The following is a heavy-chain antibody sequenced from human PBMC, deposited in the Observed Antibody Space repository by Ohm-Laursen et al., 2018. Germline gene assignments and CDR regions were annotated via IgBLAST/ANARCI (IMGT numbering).Heavy chain of an antibody. CDR2: IWHDGSNK. Sequence: SLRLSCAASGFTFSSSGMHWVRQAPGKGLEWVAVIWHDGSNKYYGDSVKGRFTISRDNSKNTLYLQMNSLGTEDTAVYYCARSPSSGWYYFDYWGQGTLVTVSP. D-gene: IGHD6-19*01. V-gene: IGHV3-33*01. CDR3: ARSPSSGWYYFDY. J-gene: IGHJ4*02. CDR1: GFTFSSSG.